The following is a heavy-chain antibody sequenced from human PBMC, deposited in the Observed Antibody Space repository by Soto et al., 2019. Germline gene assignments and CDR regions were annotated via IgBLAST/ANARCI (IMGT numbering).Heavy chain of an antibody. CDR2: IIPIFGTA. CDR3: ARVGGPYDSSGRDY. CDR1: GGTFSSYA. D-gene: IGHD3-22*01. Sequence: GASVKVSCKASGGTFSSYAISWVRQAPGQGLEWMGGIIPIFGTANYAQKFQGRVTITADESTSTAYMELSSLRSEDTAVYYCARVGGPYDSSGRDYWGQGTLVTVSA. V-gene: IGHV1-69*13. J-gene: IGHJ4*02.